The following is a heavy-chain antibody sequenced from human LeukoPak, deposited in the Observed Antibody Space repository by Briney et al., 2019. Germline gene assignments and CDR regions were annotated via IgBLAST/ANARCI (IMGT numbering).Heavy chain of an antibody. D-gene: IGHD3-16*01. CDR1: GGTFSSYA. J-gene: IGHJ6*02. CDR3: ATDTSFYYYYGMDV. Sequence: ASVKVSCKASGGTFSSYAISWVRQAPGQGLEWMGGIIPIFGTANYAQKFQGRVTITADESTSTAYMELSSLRSEDTAVYYCATDTSFYYYYGMDVWGQGTTVTVSS. V-gene: IGHV1-69*13. CDR2: IIPIFGTA.